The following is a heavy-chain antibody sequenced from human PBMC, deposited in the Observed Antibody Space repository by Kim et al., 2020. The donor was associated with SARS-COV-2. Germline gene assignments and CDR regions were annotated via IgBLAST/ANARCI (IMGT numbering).Heavy chain of an antibody. Sequence: GGSLRLSCAASGFTFSNAWMSWVRQAPGKGLEWVGRIKSKTDGGTTDYAAPVKGRFTISRDDSKNTLYLQMNSLKTEDTAVYYCTTDEQWLSNNIGYWGQGTLVTVSS. CDR3: TTDEQWLSNNIGY. CDR2: IKSKTDGGTT. V-gene: IGHV3-15*01. D-gene: IGHD6-19*01. CDR1: GFTFSNAW. J-gene: IGHJ4*02.